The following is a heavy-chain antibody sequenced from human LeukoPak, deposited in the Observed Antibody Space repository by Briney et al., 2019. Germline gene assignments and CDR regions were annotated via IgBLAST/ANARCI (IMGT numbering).Heavy chain of an antibody. V-gene: IGHV3-23*01. D-gene: IGHD2-15*01. J-gene: IGHJ4*02. CDR3: AKGGYCSGGSCYYFDY. CDR2: ISGSGGST. CDR1: GFTFSDYY. Sequence: GGSLRLSCAASGFTFSDYYMSWIRQAPGKGLEWVSAISGSGGSTYYADSVKGRFTISRDNSKNTLYLQMNSLRAEDTAVYYCAKGGYCSGGSCYYFDYWGQGTLVTVSS.